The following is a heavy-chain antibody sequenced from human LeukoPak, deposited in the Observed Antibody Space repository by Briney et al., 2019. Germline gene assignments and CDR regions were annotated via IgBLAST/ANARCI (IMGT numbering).Heavy chain of an antibody. V-gene: IGHV7-4-1*02. CDR3: ARDDTERWLHVPDY. D-gene: IGHD5-24*01. CDR1: GYTFTSYA. J-gene: IGHJ4*02. Sequence: ASVKVSCKASGYTFTSYAMNWVRQAPGQGLEWMGWINTNTGNPTYAQGFTGRFVFSLDTSVSTAYLQISSLKAEDTAVYYCARDDTERWLHVPDYWGQGTLVTVSS. CDR2: INTNTGNP.